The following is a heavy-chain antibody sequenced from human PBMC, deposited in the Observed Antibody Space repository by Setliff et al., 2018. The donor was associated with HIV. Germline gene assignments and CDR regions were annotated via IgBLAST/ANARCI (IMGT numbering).Heavy chain of an antibody. CDR3: AQDGDFRNSDYDAFDF. J-gene: IGHJ3*01. CDR2: LSGSGGST. Sequence: GGSLRLSCAASELTFSNYAMTWVRQAPGKGLEWVSSLSGSGGSTYYADSVKGRFTISRDNSKNTLYLRMNSLRAEDTAVYYCAQDGDFRNSDYDAFDFWGQGTMVTVSS. CDR1: ELTFSNYA. D-gene: IGHD7-27*01. V-gene: IGHV3-23*01.